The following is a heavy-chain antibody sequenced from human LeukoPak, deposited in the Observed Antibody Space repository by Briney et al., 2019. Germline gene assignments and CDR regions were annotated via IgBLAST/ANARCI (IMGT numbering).Heavy chain of an antibody. CDR2: INPSGGST. CDR3: VRYSDASGVPDY. CDR1: GYTFTNYH. D-gene: IGHD3-3*01. J-gene: IGHJ4*02. V-gene: IGHV1-46*01. Sequence: ASVKVSCKASGYTFTNYHMHWVRQAPGQGLEWMGIINPSGGSTNYAQKFQGRITMTTDTSTSTAYMDLRSLRSDDTAVYYCVRYSDASGVPDYWGQGTLVIVSS.